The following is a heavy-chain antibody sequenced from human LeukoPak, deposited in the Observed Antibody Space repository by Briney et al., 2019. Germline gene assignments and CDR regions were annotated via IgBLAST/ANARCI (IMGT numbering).Heavy chain of an antibody. J-gene: IGHJ6*03. CDR1: GGSINNYY. D-gene: IGHD2-2*01. CDR3: ASRGSYCSSTSCFIYYMDV. CDR2: FYTAAKT. Sequence: LETLSLTCSVSGGSINNYYCSWIRQPAGKGLEWIGRFYTAAKTDYNPSLKSRITLSLDTSKNQFSLQLNSVTAADTAVYYCASRGSYCSSTSCFIYYMDVWGKGTTVTVSS. V-gene: IGHV4-4*07.